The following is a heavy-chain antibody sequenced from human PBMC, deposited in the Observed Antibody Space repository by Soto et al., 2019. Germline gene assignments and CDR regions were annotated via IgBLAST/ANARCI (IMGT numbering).Heavy chain of an antibody. CDR3: ASQLESTTYFDY. V-gene: IGHV4-39*01. CDR2: ISHTGSP. D-gene: IGHD1-1*01. CDR1: GGSISNSDYF. Sequence: ASETPSLTCTVSGGSISNSDYFWAWRRQPPGKGLEWVGTISHTGSPRYNPSLKSRVTISVDTSKNQFSLRLPSVTAADTAVFYCASQLESTTYFDYWGRGTLVTVSS. J-gene: IGHJ4*02.